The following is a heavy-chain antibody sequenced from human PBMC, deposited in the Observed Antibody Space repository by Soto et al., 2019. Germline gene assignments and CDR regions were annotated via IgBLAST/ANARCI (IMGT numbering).Heavy chain of an antibody. J-gene: IGHJ6*03. CDR1: GFTFSSYA. D-gene: IGHD6-6*01. CDR3: ARPPYSSSWGGRYYYYYYYMDV. V-gene: IGHV3-23*01. Sequence: EVQLLESGGGLVQPGGSLRLSCAASGFTFSSYAMSWVRQAPGKGLEWVSAISGSGGSTYYADSVKGRFTISRDNSKNTLYLQMNSLRAEDTAVYYCARPPYSSSWGGRYYYYYYYMDVWGKGTTVTVSS. CDR2: ISGSGGST.